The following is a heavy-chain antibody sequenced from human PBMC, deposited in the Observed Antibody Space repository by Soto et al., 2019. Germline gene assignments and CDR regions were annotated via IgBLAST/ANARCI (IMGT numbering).Heavy chain of an antibody. V-gene: IGHV1-69*13. J-gene: IGHJ6*04. CDR2: IIPIFGTA. CDR1: GGPFSSYA. CDR3: ARGRYYYDSSGSRRYYYGMDV. D-gene: IGHD3-22*01. Sequence: SVKVSCKASGGPFSSYAISWVRQAPGQGLEWMGGIIPIFGTANYAQKFQGRVTITADESTSTAYMELSSLRSEDTAVYYCARGRYYYDSSGSRRYYYGMDVWGEGTTVTVSS.